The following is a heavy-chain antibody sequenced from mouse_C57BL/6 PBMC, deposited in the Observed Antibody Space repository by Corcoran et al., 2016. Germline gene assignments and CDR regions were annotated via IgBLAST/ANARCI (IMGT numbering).Heavy chain of an antibody. CDR3: ARSRQRDYAMDY. CDR2: INTYSGVP. CDR1: GYTFTTYG. Sequence: QIQLVQSGPELKKPGETVKISCKASGYTFTTYGMSWVKQAPGKGLKWMGWINTYSGVPTYADDFKGRFAFSLETSASTAYLQINNLKNEDTATYFCARSRQRDYAMDYWGQGTSVTVSS. J-gene: IGHJ4*01. V-gene: IGHV9-3*01.